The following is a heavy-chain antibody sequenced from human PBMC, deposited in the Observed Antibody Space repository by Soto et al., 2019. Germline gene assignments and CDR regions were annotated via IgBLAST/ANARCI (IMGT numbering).Heavy chain of an antibody. CDR2: ISSNGGST. J-gene: IGHJ4*02. V-gene: IGHV3-64*01. CDR1: GFTFSSYA. CDR3: VRGPGYYFDY. Sequence: GGSLRLSCAASGFTFSSYAMHWVRQAPGKGLEYVSAISSNGGSTYYANSVKGRFTISRDNSKNTLYLQMGSLRAEDMAVYYCVRGPGYYFDYWGQGTLVTVSS.